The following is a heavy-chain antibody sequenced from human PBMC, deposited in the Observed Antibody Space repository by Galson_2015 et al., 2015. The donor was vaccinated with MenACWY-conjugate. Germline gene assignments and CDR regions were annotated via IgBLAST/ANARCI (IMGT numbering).Heavy chain of an antibody. CDR3: AREFSY. CDR1: GGSASSSGYY. CDR2: IYDSGTT. V-gene: IGHV4-61*08. D-gene: IGHD2/OR15-2a*01. Sequence: ETLSLPCTVSGGSASSSGYYWTWIRQPPGKGLEWIGLIYDSGTTKYNPSLKGRVTISLDTSKNQVSLKLSSVTAADTAVYYCAREFSYWGQGTLVTVSS. J-gene: IGHJ4*02.